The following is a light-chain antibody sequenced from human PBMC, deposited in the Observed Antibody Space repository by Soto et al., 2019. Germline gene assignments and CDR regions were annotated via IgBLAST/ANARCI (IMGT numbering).Light chain of an antibody. V-gene: IGLV2-14*01. Sequence: QSVLTQPASVSGSPGQSITISCTGTSSDVGGYNYVSWYQQHPGKAPKLMIYEVSNRPSGVSNRFSGSKSGNTASLTISGLKAEDEADYYCSSYTSSSTRVFGTGTK. J-gene: IGLJ1*01. CDR2: EVS. CDR1: SSDVGGYNY. CDR3: SSYTSSSTRV.